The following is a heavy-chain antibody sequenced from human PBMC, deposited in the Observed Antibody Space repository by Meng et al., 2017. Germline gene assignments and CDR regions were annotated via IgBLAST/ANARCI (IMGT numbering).Heavy chain of an antibody. V-gene: IGHV4-4*02. J-gene: IGHJ4*02. CDR2: IYHSGST. CDR3: ARVVAATTLFLDY. CDR1: GGSISSSNW. D-gene: IGHD2-15*01. Sequence: GPLQGSGPGLGKPSGNLSLTCAVSGGSISSSNWWSWVRQPPGKGLEWIGEIYHSGSTNYNPSLKSRVTISVDKSKNQFSLKLSSVTAADTAVYYCARVVAATTLFLDYWGQGTLVTVSS.